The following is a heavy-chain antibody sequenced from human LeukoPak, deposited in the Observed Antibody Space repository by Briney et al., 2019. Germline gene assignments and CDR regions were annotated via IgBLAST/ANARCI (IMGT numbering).Heavy chain of an antibody. V-gene: IGHV7-4-1*02. J-gene: IGHJ4*02. Sequence: ASVKVSCKASGYTFTGYYLHWVRQAPGQGLEWMGWINTNTGNPTYAQGFTGRFVFSLDTSVSTAYLQISSLKAEDTAVYYCARGSYSSSWFWGQGTLVTVSS. D-gene: IGHD6-13*01. CDR3: ARGSYSSSWF. CDR2: INTNTGNP. CDR1: GYTFTGYY.